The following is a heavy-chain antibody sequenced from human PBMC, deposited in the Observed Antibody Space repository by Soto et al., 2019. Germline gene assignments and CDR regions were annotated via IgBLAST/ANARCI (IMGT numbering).Heavy chain of an antibody. CDR3: ARDPGQSSSWYYYYYGMDV. Sequence: ASVQVSCKASGYTFTSYGISCVRQAPGQGLEWMGWISAYNGNTNYAQKLQGRVTMTTDTSTSTAYMELRSLRSDDTAVYYCARDPGQSSSWYYYYYGMDVWGQGTTVTVSS. CDR2: ISAYNGNT. D-gene: IGHD6-13*01. J-gene: IGHJ6*02. V-gene: IGHV1-18*01. CDR1: GYTFTSYG.